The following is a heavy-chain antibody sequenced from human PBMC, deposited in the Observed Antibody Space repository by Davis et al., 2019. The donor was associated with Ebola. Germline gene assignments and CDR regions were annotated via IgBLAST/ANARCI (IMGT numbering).Heavy chain of an antibody. D-gene: IGHD3-22*01. CDR3: AKSGGSYETNGYFDY. CDR2: IYSGGST. J-gene: IGHJ4*02. Sequence: GESLKISCAASGFTVSSNYMSWVRQAPGKGLEWVSVIYSGGSTYYADSVKGRFTISRDKSKNTLYLQMNGLRAEDTATYYCAKSGGSYETNGYFDYWGQGTLVTVSS. V-gene: IGHV3-66*01. CDR1: GFTVSSNY.